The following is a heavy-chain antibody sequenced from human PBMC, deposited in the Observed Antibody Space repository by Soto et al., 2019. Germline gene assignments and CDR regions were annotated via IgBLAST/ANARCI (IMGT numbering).Heavy chain of an antibody. CDR1: GFTFSSYG. CDR3: AREPGGMDV. V-gene: IGHV3-30*03. Sequence: GGSLRLSCAASGFTFSSYGMHWVRQAPGKGLEWVAVISYDGSNKYYADSVKGRFTISRDNSKNTLYLQMNSLRAEDTAVYYCAREPGGMDVWGQGTTVTVSS. CDR2: ISYDGSNK. J-gene: IGHJ6*02.